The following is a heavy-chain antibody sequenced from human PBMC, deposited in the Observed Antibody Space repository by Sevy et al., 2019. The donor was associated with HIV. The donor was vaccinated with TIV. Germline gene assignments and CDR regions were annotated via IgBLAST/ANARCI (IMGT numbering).Heavy chain of an antibody. V-gene: IGHV3-48*02. J-gene: IGHJ6*03. CDR3: AREVSSVYDILTGYSALHYDMDV. CDR2: ISSSSSTI. CDR1: GFTFSSYS. Sequence: GGSLRLSCAASGFTFSSYSMNWVRQAPGKGLEWVSYISSSSSTIYYADSVKGRFTNSRDKPKNSLYLQMNSMRDEDTAVYYCAREVSSVYDILTGYSALHYDMDVWGKGTTVTVSS. D-gene: IGHD3-9*01.